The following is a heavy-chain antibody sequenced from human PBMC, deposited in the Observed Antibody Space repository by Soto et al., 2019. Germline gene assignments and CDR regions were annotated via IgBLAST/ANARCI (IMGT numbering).Heavy chain of an antibody. CDR1: GGSFSGYY. J-gene: IGHJ4*02. CDR2: INHSGST. V-gene: IGHV4-34*01. Sequence: SETLSLTCAVYGGSFSGYYWTWIRQPPGTGLEWIGEINHSGSTNYNPSLKSRVTKSVDTSKNQFSLKLTSVTAADTAVYYRARDKITRPLDYWGKGPLVTAS. CDR3: ARDKITRPLDY.